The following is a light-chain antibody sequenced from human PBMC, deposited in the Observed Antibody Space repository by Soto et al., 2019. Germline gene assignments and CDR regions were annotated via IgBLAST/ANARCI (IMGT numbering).Light chain of an antibody. CDR2: GAS. Sequence: DIQMTQSPSSLSASVGDRVTITSRASQTISIFLNWYQQKPGKAPKLIIYGASTLQGGVPSRFSGSGSGTDFTLTISRLQPEDFATYYCQRSYGSPPWTFGQGTKVDIK. V-gene: IGKV1-39*01. CDR3: QRSYGSPPWT. J-gene: IGKJ1*01. CDR1: QTISIF.